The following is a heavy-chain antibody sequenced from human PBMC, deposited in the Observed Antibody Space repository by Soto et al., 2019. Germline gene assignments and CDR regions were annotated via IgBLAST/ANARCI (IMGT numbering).Heavy chain of an antibody. CDR3: GSGSNFDY. CDR2: IYYSGST. J-gene: IGHJ4*02. Sequence: PSETLSLTCAVSGGSISSSNWWSWVRQPPGKGLEWIGSIYYSGSTYYNPSLKSRVTISVDTSKNQFSLKLSSVTAADTAVYYCGSGSNFDYWGQGTRVTVSS. CDR1: GGSISSSNW. V-gene: IGHV4-39*01. D-gene: IGHD3-10*01.